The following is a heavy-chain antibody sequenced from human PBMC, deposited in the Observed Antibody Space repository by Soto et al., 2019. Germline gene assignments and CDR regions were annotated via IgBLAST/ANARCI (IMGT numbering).Heavy chain of an antibody. CDR1: GFPFSIYS. J-gene: IGHJ4*02. D-gene: IGHD6-19*01. CDR3: ARSVEGHFDY. Sequence: EVQLVESGGGLVQPGGSLRLTCVASGFPFSIYSMNWVRQAPGKGLEWSSYITSDTNTITYADSVKGRFTISRDNAKNLVYLQMNSLRDEDTAVYFCARSVEGHFDYLGQGTVVTVSS. V-gene: IGHV3-48*02. CDR2: ITSDTNTI.